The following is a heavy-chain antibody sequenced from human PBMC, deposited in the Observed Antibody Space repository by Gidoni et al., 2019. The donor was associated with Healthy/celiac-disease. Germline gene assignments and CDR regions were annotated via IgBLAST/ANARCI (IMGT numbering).Heavy chain of an antibody. V-gene: IGHV3-23*01. CDR3: AKRFAAGSSGWYQIDY. D-gene: IGHD6-19*01. J-gene: IGHJ4*02. Sequence: EVQLLESGGGLVQPGGSLRLSCAASGLTFSSYAMSWVRQAPGKGLEWVSAISGSGGSTYYADSVKGRFTISRDNSKNTLYLQMNSLRAEDTAVYYCAKRFAAGSSGWYQIDYWGQGTLVTVSS. CDR2: ISGSGGST. CDR1: GLTFSSYA.